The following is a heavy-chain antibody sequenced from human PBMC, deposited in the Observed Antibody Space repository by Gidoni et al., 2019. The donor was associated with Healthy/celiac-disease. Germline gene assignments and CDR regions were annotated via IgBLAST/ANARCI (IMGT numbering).Heavy chain of an antibody. CDR3: AKEKGPWSGYYGWGYNWFDP. CDR1: GFTFSSYG. J-gene: IGHJ5*02. D-gene: IGHD3-3*01. CDR2: IAYDGSNK. V-gene: IGHV3-30*18. Sequence: QVQLVESGGGVVQPGRSLSLYCAASGFTFSSYGIHGVRQAPGKGLAWVAVIAYDGSNKYYADSVKGRFTISRDNSKNTLYLQMNSLRAEDTAVYYCAKEKGPWSGYYGWGYNWFDPWGQGTLVTVSS.